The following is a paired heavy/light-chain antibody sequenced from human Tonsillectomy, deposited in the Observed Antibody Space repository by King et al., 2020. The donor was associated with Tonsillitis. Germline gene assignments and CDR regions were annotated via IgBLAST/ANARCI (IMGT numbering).Light chain of an antibody. J-gene: IGLJ2*01. V-gene: IGLV1-44*01. Sequence: QSVLTQPPSASETPGQRVTISCSGSSSNIGLYSVSWYQHLPGTAPKLLFYSNGQRPSGVPDRFSASKSATSASLAIRDLQSEDEATYFCAAWDDTLHGPIFGAGTKLTVL. CDR1: SSNIGLYS. CDR2: SNG. CDR3: AAWDDTLHGPI.
Heavy chain of an antibody. CDR3: ARSPLGTGSDDVFES. CDR1: GYTFTYRY. J-gene: IGHJ3*02. V-gene: IGHV1-45*02. D-gene: IGHD3-9*01. CDR2: ITPYNGNT. Sequence: QMHLVQSGAEVKKTGSSVKVSCKASGYTFTYRYLHWVRQAPGEALEWMGWITPYNGNTDYAQKFQDRVTITREMSLTTVYMELRSLTSEDTAMYFCARSPLGTGSDDVFESWGQGTLVTVSS.